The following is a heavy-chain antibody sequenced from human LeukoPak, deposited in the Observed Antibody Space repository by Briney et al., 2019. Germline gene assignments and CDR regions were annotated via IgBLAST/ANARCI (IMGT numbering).Heavy chain of an antibody. J-gene: IGHJ6*03. CDR2: IYSGGST. D-gene: IGHD1-7*01. CDR1: GFTVSSNY. V-gene: IGHV3-53*01. CDR3: ARANWNYVQYYYMDV. Sequence: GGSLRISCAASGFTVSSNYMSWVRQAPGKGLEWVSVIYSGGSTYYADSVKGRFTISRDNSKNTLYLQMNSLRAEDTAVYYCARANWNYVQYYYMDVWGKGTTVTVSS.